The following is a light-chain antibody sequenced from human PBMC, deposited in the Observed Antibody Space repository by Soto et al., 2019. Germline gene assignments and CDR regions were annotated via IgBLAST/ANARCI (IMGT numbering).Light chain of an antibody. CDR1: QSVSSN. CDR2: GAS. Sequence: EIVMTQSPATLSVSPGERATLSCRASQSVSSNLAWYQQKPRQAPRLLIYGASIRATGIPARFSGSGSGTEFTLTISSLQSEDFAVYYCQQYNNWRTFGQGTKVEIK. J-gene: IGKJ1*01. CDR3: QQYNNWRT. V-gene: IGKV3D-15*01.